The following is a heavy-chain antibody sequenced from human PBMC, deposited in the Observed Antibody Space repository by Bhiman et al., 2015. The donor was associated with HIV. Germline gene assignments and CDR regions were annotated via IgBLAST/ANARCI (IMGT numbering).Heavy chain of an antibody. CDR3: ARGSSSSLSAERFDP. J-gene: IGHJ5*02. Sequence: EVQLVESGGGVLRPGGSLRLSCEGFGFIFDDYGLSWVRQAPGKGLEWVSLIYSGGSTYYADSVKGRFTISRDNSKNTLYLQMNSLRAEDTAVYYCARGSSSSLSAERFDPWGQGTLVTVSS. V-gene: IGHV3-66*01. CDR2: IYSGGST. D-gene: IGHD6-6*01. CDR1: GFIFDDYG.